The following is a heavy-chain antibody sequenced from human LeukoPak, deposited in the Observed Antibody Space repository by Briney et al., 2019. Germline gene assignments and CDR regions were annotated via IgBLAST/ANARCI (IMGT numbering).Heavy chain of an antibody. V-gene: IGHV4-61*05. CDR3: ARWYSSGWAFDY. CDR1: GGSISSSRYD. Sequence: SETLSLTCTVSGGSISSSRYDWGWIRQPPGKGLEWIGYIHYSGSTKYNPSLKSRVTISVDTSRNQFSLKLSSVTAADTAVYYCARWYSSGWAFDYWGQGTLVTVSS. J-gene: IGHJ4*02. CDR2: IHYSGST. D-gene: IGHD6-19*01.